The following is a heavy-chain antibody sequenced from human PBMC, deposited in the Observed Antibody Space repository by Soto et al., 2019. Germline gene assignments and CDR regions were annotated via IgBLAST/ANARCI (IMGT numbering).Heavy chain of an antibody. D-gene: IGHD1-1*01. CDR2: ISSYNSNNGDT. V-gene: IGHV1-18*04. CDR1: GYTFSNYA. CDR3: ARAELERGEVGYFGMDV. J-gene: IGHJ6*02. Sequence: ASVKVSCKTSGYTFSNYAISWVRQAPGQGLEWMGWISSYNSNNGDTKSAQMLQGRVTMTIDTSATTAYMELRSLRSDDTADYYCARAELERGEVGYFGMDVWGQGTTVTVSS.